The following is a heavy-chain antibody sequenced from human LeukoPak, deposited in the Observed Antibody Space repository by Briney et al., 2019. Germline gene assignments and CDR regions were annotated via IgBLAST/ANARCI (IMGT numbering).Heavy chain of an antibody. J-gene: IGHJ4*02. CDR3: AREPNYDFWTGYYTKVDYFDY. D-gene: IGHD3-3*01. CDR2: IYHSGGT. CDR1: GYSISNSYH. V-gene: IGHV4-38-2*02. Sequence: SETLSLTCTVSGYSISNSYHWDWVRQPPGKGLEWIASIYHSGGTYYNLSLKSRVTISVDTSKNQFSLKLSSVTAADTAVYYCAREPNYDFWTGYYTKVDYFDYWGQGTLVTVSS.